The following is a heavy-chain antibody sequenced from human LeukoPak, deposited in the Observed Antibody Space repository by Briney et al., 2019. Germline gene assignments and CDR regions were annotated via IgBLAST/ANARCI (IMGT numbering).Heavy chain of an antibody. CDR2: INHSGST. J-gene: IGHJ6*03. D-gene: IGHD2-2*01. V-gene: IGHV4-34*01. CDR1: GGSFSGYY. CDR3: ARRCSSTSCYRNYYYYMDV. Sequence: PSETLSLTRAVYGGSFSGYYWSWIRQPPGKGLEWIGEINHSGSTNYNPSLKSRVTISVDTSKNQFSLKLSSVTAADTAVYYCARRCSSTSCYRNYYYYMDVWGKGTTVTVSS.